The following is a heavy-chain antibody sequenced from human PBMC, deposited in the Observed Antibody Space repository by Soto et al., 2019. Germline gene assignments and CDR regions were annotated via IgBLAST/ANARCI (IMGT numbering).Heavy chain of an antibody. CDR1: GGSISSGDYY. V-gene: IGHV4-30-4*01. J-gene: IGHJ5*02. D-gene: IGHD3-10*01. CDR2: IYYSGST. CDR3: AREERFWVWFDP. Sequence: SETLSLTCTVSGGSISSGDYYWSWIRQPPGKGLEWIGYIYYSGSTYYNPSLKSRVTISVDTSKNQFSLKLSSVTAADTAVYYCAREERFWVWFDPWGQGTLVTVSS.